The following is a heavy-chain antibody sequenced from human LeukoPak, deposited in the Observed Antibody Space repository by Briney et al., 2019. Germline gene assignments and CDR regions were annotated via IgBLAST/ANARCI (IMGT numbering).Heavy chain of an antibody. CDR1: GFIFSSYG. V-gene: IGHV3-30*18. CDR3: AKSGGIRRDGYENPYDY. CDR2: ISYDGSNK. J-gene: IGHJ4*02. Sequence: GGSLRLSCAVSGFIFSSYGMHWVHQAPGKGLEWVAVISYDGSNKYYADSVKGRFTISRDNSKNTLYLQMNSLRAEDTAVYYCAKSGGIRRDGYENPYDYWGQGTLVTVSS. D-gene: IGHD5-24*01.